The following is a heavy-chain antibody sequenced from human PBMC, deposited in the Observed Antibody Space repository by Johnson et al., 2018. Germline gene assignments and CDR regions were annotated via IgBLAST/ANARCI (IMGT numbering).Heavy chain of an antibody. CDR1: GFTFRSYV. Sequence: VQLQESGGDLVQXGGSLRLSCAASGFTFRSYVLPWVRQAPGKGLASVSIIRESGDRTYYADSVKGRFTISRDNSKNTVDLQMNSVRAEDTAVYYCARRDGYGSGVCPRFDYWGQGALVTVSS. J-gene: IGHJ4*02. V-gene: IGHV3-23*01. CDR3: ARRDGYGSGVCPRFDY. CDR2: IRESGDRT. D-gene: IGHD3-10*01.